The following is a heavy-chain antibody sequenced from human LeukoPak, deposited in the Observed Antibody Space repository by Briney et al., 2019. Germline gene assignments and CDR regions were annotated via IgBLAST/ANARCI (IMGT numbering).Heavy chain of an antibody. J-gene: IGHJ4*02. D-gene: IGHD6-13*01. CDR2: ISSSGSTI. CDR1: GFTFSSYG. Sequence: GSLRLSCAASGFTFSSYGMHWVRQAPGKGLEWVSYISSSGSTIYYADSVKGRFTISRDSAKNSLYLQMNSLRAEDTAVYYCASQYSSSWAFFDYWGQGTLVTVSS. V-gene: IGHV3-48*04. CDR3: ASQYSSSWAFFDY.